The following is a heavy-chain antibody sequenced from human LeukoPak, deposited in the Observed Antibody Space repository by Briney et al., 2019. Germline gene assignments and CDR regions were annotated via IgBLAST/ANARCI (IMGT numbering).Heavy chain of an antibody. CDR3: ASGCGSCGHYNYYFMDV. CDR2: ISSSGYTM. J-gene: IGHJ6*03. D-gene: IGHD2-15*01. V-gene: IGHV3-48*02. CDR1: GFTVSSYN. Sequence: GGSLRLSCAASGFTVSSYNMNWVRQTPGKGLEWVSYISSSGYTMHHADSVKGRFTVSRDSAKNSLYLQMNSLRDEDAAVYFCASGCGSCGHYNYYFMDVWGKGTTVTVSS.